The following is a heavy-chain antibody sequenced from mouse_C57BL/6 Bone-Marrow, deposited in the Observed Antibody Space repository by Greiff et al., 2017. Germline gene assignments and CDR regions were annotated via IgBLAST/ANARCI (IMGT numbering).Heavy chain of an antibody. V-gene: IGHV3-6*01. CDR1: GYSITSGYY. CDR3: AREEYTWFAY. D-gene: IGHD2-10*02. CDR2: ISYDGSN. Sequence: EVKLQESGPGLVKPSQSLSLTCSVTGYSITSGYYWNWIRQFPGNKLEWMGYISYDGSNNYNPSLKNRISITRDTSKNQFFLKLNSVTTEDTATXYCAREEYTWFAYWGQGTLVTVSA. J-gene: IGHJ3*01.